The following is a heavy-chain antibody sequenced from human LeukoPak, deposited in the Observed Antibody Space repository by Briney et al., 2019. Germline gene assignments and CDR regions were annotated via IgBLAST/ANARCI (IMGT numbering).Heavy chain of an antibody. CDR2: ISTTGNTK. CDR3: ARVFVSGYDVLTGYFRAYDY. V-gene: IGHV3-48*03. J-gene: IGHJ4*02. D-gene: IGHD3-9*01. Sequence: GGSLRLSCAASGFTFSSSEMYWVRQAPGKGLEWVSYISTTGNTKYYADSVQGRFTVSRDNGQSLLFLQMNSLRAGDTAIYYCARVFVSGYDVLTGYFRAYDYWGQGALVTVSS. CDR1: GFTFSSSE.